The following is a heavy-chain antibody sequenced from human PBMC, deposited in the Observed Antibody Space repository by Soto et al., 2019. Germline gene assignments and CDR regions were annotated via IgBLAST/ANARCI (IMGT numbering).Heavy chain of an antibody. CDR3: AKSGYYGSGSYGYWFDP. CDR2: ISGSGGST. Sequence: EVQLLESGGGLVQPGGSLRLSCAASGFTFSSYAMSWVRQAPGKGLEWVSAISGSGGSTYYADSVKGRFTISRDNSKNTLYLQMNSLRAEDTAVYYCAKSGYYGSGSYGYWFDPWGQGTLVTVSS. CDR1: GFTFSSYA. V-gene: IGHV3-23*01. J-gene: IGHJ5*02. D-gene: IGHD3-10*01.